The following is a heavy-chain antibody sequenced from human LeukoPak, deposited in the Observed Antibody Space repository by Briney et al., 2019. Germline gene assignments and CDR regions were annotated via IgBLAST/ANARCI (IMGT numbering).Heavy chain of an antibody. CDR1: GGTFSSYA. CDR3: AGTVVIRYYYYYYMDV. V-gene: IGHV1-69*05. J-gene: IGHJ6*03. Sequence: SVKVSCKASGGTFSSYAISWVRQAPGQGLEWMGGIIPIFGTANYAQKFQGRVTITTDESTSTAYMELSSLRSEDTAVSYCAGTVVIRYYYYYYMDVWGKGTTVTVSS. D-gene: IGHD3-22*01. CDR2: IIPIFGTA.